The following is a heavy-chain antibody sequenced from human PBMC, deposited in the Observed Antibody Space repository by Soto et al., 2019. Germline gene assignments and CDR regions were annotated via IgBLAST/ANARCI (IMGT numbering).Heavy chain of an antibody. CDR2: IFYSGST. Sequence: NPSETLSLTCTVSGGSISSSPSYWAWIRQPPGKGLEWIGHIFYSGSTSYSPSLRSRVSISADTSKNQFSLHLNSVTAADAAVYFCVGFRSHPIFSFWGQGTLVTVSS. CDR3: VGFRSHPIFSF. D-gene: IGHD3-9*01. V-gene: IGHV4-39*01. CDR1: GGSISSSPSY. J-gene: IGHJ4*02.